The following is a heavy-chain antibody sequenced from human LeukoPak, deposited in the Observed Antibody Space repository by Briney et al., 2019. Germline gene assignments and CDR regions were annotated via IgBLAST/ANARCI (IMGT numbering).Heavy chain of an antibody. V-gene: IGHV3-21*01. CDR1: GFTFSSYS. J-gene: IGHJ4*02. D-gene: IGHD5-18*01. CDR2: ISSSSSYI. Sequence: PGGSLRLSCAASGFTFSSYSMNWVRQAPGKGLEWVSSISSSSSYIYYADSVKGRFTISRDNAKNSLYLQMNSLRAEDTAVYYCARDLGYSYGYSPNDYWGQGTLVTVSS. CDR3: ARDLGYSYGYSPNDY.